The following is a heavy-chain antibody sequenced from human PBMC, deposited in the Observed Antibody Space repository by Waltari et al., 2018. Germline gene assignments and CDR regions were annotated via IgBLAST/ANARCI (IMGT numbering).Heavy chain of an antibody. V-gene: IGHV4-4*02. Sequence: QVQLQESGPGLVKPSGTLSLTCAVSGGSISSSNWWSWVRQPPGKGLEWIGEIYQRWRTNYSPSLKMRVTISVDKSKNQCSLELSSVTAADTAVYYCARSFGVARKDWFDPWGQGTLVTVSS. CDR2: IYQRWRT. J-gene: IGHJ5*02. D-gene: IGHD3-3*01. CDR3: ARSFGVARKDWFDP. CDR1: GGSISSSNW.